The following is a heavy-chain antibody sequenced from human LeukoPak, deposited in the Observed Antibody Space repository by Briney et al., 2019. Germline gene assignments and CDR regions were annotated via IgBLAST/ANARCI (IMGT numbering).Heavy chain of an antibody. CDR1: GYSISSGYY. Sequence: PSETLSLTCTVSGYSISSGYYWGWIRQPPGKRLEWIGSIYHSGSTYYNPSLKSRVTISVDTSKNQFSLKLSSVTAADTAVYYCARDPISGYMVRGQEGYWGQGTLVTVSS. J-gene: IGHJ4*02. CDR3: ARDPISGYMVRGQEGY. V-gene: IGHV4-38-2*02. CDR2: IYHSGST. D-gene: IGHD3-10*01.